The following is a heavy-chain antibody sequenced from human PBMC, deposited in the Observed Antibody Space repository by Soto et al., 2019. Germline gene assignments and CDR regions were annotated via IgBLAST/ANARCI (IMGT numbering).Heavy chain of an antibody. CDR3: ARGGYYDSSGYYHPWGYDY. J-gene: IGHJ4*02. Sequence: GASVKVSCKASGYTFTSYGISWVRQAPGQGLEWMGWISAYNGNTNYAQKLQGRVTMTTDTSTSTAYMELRSLRSDDTAVYYCARGGYYDSSGYYHPWGYDYWGQGTLVTVSS. CDR1: GYTFTSYG. D-gene: IGHD3-22*01. V-gene: IGHV1-18*04. CDR2: ISAYNGNT.